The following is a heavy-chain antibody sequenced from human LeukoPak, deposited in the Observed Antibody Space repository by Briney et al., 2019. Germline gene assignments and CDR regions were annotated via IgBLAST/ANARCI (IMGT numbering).Heavy chain of an antibody. CDR2: INHSGST. CDR3: ARQYSSSWYRYYYYYYMDV. CDR1: GGSFSGYY. Sequence: SETLSLTRAVYGGSFSGYYWSWIRQPPGKGLEWIGEINHSGSTNYNPSLKSRVTISVDTSKNQFSLKLSSVTAADTAVYYCARQYSSSWYRYYYYYYMDVWGKGTTVTISS. D-gene: IGHD6-13*01. V-gene: IGHV4-34*01. J-gene: IGHJ6*03.